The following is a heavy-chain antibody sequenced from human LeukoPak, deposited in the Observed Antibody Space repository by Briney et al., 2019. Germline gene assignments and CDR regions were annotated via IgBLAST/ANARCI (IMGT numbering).Heavy chain of an antibody. CDR1: GESFSGFY. D-gene: IGHD3-16*01. Sequence: LSLTCAVYGESFSGFYWSWIRQSPGKGLEWVSSISSSGSTIYSADSVKGRFTISRDNAKNSLYLQMNSLRAEDTAVYYCARGGYMITFGGVDCWGQGTLVTVSS. CDR3: ARGGYMITFGGVDC. CDR2: ISSSGSTI. J-gene: IGHJ4*02. V-gene: IGHV3-11*04.